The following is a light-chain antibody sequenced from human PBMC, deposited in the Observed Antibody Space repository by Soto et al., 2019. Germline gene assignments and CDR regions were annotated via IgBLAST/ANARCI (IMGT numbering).Light chain of an antibody. J-gene: IGKJ5*01. V-gene: IGKV3D-15*01. CDR2: GIS. CDR1: QSVNSN. CDR3: QQHGQWPIT. Sequence: EIVMTQSPATLSVSPGERATLSCRASQSVNSNYLAWYPQKPGQAPRLLIYGISKRATDIPDRFSGSGSGTEFTLTISSLQPEDFATYYCQQHGQWPITFGQGTRLEIK.